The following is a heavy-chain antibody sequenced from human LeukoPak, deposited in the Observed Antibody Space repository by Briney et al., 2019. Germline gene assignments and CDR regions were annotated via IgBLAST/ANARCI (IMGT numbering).Heavy chain of an antibody. CDR1: GFTFSSFT. J-gene: IGHJ4*02. D-gene: IGHD2-15*01. CDR3: ARVGNGRSWDY. Sequence: GGSLRLSCAASGFTFSSFTMNWARQVPANGLEWISYISLGNSTMFYADSVKGRFTISRDNAKNSLYLQMNSLRDDDTAVYYCARVGNGRSWDYWGQGTLVSVSS. CDR2: ISLGNSTM. V-gene: IGHV3-48*02.